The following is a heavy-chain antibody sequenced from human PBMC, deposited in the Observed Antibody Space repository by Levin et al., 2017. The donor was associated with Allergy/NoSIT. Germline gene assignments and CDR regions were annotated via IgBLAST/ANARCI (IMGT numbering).Heavy chain of an antibody. CDR3: AKLGDCRSGVCFWETLHDAFDV. CDR1: GFTFNNFG. CDR2: ISFDASQE. J-gene: IGHJ3*01. V-gene: IGHV3-30*18. D-gene: IGHD2-21*02. Sequence: GGSLRLSCAASGFTFNNFGMHWVRQGPGKGLEWVAVISFDASQEYYADSVKGRFTISRDNSKNTLYLQMNSLSPEDTAVYFCAKLGDCRSGVCFWETLHDAFDVWGQGTMVSVSS.